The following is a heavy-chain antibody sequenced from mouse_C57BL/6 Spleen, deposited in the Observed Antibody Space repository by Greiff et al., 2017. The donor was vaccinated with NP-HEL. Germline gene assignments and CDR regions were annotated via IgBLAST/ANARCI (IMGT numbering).Heavy chain of an antibody. D-gene: IGHD2-4*01. CDR2: ISDGGSYT. J-gene: IGHJ2*01. Sequence: EVMLVESGGGLVKPGGSLKLSCAASGFTFSSYAMSWVRQTPEKRLEWVATISDGGSYTYYPDNVKGRFTISRDNAKNNLYLQMSHLKSEDTAMYYCARSTMIKYYFDYWGQGTTLTVSS. V-gene: IGHV5-4*03. CDR3: ARSTMIKYYFDY. CDR1: GFTFSSYA.